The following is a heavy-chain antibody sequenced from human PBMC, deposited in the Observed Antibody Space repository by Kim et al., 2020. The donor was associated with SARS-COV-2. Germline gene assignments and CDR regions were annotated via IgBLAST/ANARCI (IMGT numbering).Heavy chain of an antibody. V-gene: IGHV1-18*01. CDR2: ISAYNGNT. CDR3: ARDLNEAEDGYNFAY. CDR1: GYTFTSYV. J-gene: IGHJ4*02. D-gene: IGHD5-12*01. Sequence: ASVKVSCKASGYTFTSYVVTWVRQAPGQGLEWMGWISAYNGNTHYAQKLQGRVTMTTDTSTSTAYMELRSLRSDDTAVYYCARDLNEAEDGYNFAYWGQGTLVTVSA.